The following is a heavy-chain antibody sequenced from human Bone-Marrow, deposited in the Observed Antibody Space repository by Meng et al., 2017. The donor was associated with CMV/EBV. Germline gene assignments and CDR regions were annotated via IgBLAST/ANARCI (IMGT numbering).Heavy chain of an antibody. Sequence: SVKVSCKASGGTFSSYAISWVRQAPGQGLEWMGGIIPILGIANYARKFQGRVTITTDESTSTAYMELSRLRSEDTAVYYCARCILDTYGYFAYYYGMDVWGQGTTVTVSS. CDR3: ARCILDTYGYFAYYYGMDV. J-gene: IGHJ6*02. V-gene: IGHV1-69*10. CDR2: IIPILGIA. CDR1: GGTFSSYA. D-gene: IGHD5-18*01.